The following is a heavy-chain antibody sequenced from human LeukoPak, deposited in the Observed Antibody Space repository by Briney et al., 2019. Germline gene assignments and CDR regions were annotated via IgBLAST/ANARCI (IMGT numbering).Heavy chain of an antibody. J-gene: IGHJ4*02. D-gene: IGHD3-10*02. Sequence: SETLSLTCTVSGGSISSYYWSWIRQPAGKGLEWIGRIYSSGSTNYNPSLKSRVTISADKSKNQSSLKLSSVTAADTAVYYCARATMLGDYCDYWGQGSLVTVSS. CDR2: IYSSGST. CDR3: ARATMLGDYCDY. CDR1: GGSISSYY. V-gene: IGHV4-4*07.